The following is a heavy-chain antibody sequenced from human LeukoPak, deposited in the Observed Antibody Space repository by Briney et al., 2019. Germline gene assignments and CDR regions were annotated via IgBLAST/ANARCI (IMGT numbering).Heavy chain of an antibody. J-gene: IGHJ3*02. Sequence: TGGSLRLSCAASGFTFDDYAMHWVRQAPGKGLEWVSGISWNSDSIGYADSVKGRFTISRDNAKNSLYLQMNSLRAEDMASYYCAKDMGVAGTMGAFDIWGQGTMVTVSS. V-gene: IGHV3-9*03. D-gene: IGHD6-19*01. CDR1: GFTFDDYA. CDR3: AKDMGVAGTMGAFDI. CDR2: ISWNSDSI.